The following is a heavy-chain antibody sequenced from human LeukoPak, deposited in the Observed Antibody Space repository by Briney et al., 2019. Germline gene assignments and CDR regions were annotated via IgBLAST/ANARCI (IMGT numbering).Heavy chain of an antibody. CDR3: ARAQGVITMVRGDGFDP. CDR2: ISAYNGNT. Sequence: HRASVKVSCKASGYTFTSYDINWVRQATGQGLEWMGWISAYNGNTNYAQKLQGRVTMTTDTSTSTAYMELRSLRSDDTAVYYCARAQGVITMVRGDGFDPWGQGTLVTVSS. J-gene: IGHJ5*02. D-gene: IGHD3-10*01. CDR1: GYTFTSYD. V-gene: IGHV1-18*01.